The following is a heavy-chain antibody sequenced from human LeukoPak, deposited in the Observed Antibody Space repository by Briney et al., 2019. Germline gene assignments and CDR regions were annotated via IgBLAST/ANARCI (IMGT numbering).Heavy chain of an antibody. CDR1: GGSISSGGYS. D-gene: IGHD3-10*01. Sequence: PSETLSLTCAVSGGSISSGGYSWRWIRQPPGKGLEWIGYIYYSGSTNYNPSLKSRVTISVDTSKNQFSLKLSSVTAADTAVYYCARGDLRDYGSGSYVYYYMDVWGKGTTVTISS. CDR2: IYYSGST. CDR3: ARGDLRDYGSGSYVYYYMDV. J-gene: IGHJ6*03. V-gene: IGHV4-61*08.